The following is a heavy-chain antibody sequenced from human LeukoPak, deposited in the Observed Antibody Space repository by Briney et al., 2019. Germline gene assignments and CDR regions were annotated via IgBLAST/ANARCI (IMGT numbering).Heavy chain of an antibody. CDR3: AADGYYYDSSGYQYYFDY. J-gene: IGHJ4*02. CDR2: ISSSSSYI. Sequence: GGSLRLSCAASGFTFSSYSMNWVRQAPGKGLEWVSSISSSSSYIYYADSVKGRFTISRDNAKNSLYLQMNSLRAEDTAVYYCAADGYYYDSSGYQYYFDYWGQGTLVTVSS. D-gene: IGHD3-22*01. V-gene: IGHV3-21*04. CDR1: GFTFSSYS.